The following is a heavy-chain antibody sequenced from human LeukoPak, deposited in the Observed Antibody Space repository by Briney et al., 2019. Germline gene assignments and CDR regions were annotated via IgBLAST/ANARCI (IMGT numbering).Heavy chain of an antibody. J-gene: IGHJ6*03. CDR1: GFTFSSYE. Sequence: GGSLRLSCAASGFTFSSYEMNWVRQAPGKGLEWVSYISSSGSTIYYADSVKGRFTISRDNAKNSLYLQMNSLRVEETAVYYCARRSTVIAGYYYMDVWGKGTSVTVSS. CDR2: ISSSGSTI. CDR3: ARRSTVIAGYYYMDV. D-gene: IGHD4-11*01. V-gene: IGHV3-48*03.